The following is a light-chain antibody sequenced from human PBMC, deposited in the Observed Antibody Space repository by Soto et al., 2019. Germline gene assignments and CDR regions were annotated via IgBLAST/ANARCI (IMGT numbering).Light chain of an antibody. Sequence: EVVMTQSPATLSVSPGERATLSCRASQSVNANLAWYQQKPGQAPRLLIHGASNRATGIPARFSGSGFGTEFIXXIXSXXSADFALYYCQQYNTWLWTFGQGTTVEI. CDR2: GAS. CDR3: QQYNTWLWT. V-gene: IGKV3-15*01. CDR1: QSVNAN. J-gene: IGKJ1*01.